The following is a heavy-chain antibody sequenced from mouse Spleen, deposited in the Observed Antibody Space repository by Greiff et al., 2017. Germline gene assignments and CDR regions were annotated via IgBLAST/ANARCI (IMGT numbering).Heavy chain of an antibody. CDR1: GFSLTSYG. CDR3: ASGGQPQLGLPWFAY. J-gene: IGHJ3*01. D-gene: IGHD3-1*01. V-gene: IGHV2-6*01. CDR2: IWGGGST. Sequence: QVQLQQSGPGLVAPSQSLSITCTVSGFSLTSYGVDWVRQSPGKGLEWLGVIWGGGSTNYNSALKSRLSISKDNSKSQVFLKMNSLQTDDTAMYYCASGGQPQLGLPWFAYWGQGTLVTVSA.